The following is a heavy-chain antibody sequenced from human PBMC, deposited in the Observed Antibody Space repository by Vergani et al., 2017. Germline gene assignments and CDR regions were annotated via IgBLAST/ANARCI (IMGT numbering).Heavy chain of an antibody. CDR3: ARSSHDYDSSGYPQRGHAFDI. CDR1: GFTVSSNY. CDR2: IYSGGST. V-gene: IGHV3-66*02. D-gene: IGHD3-22*01. Sequence: EVQLVESGGGLVQPGGSLRLSCAASGFTVSSNYMSWVRQAPGKGLEWVSVIYSGGSTYYADSVKVRFTISRDNSKNTLYLQMNSLRAEDTAVYYCARSSHDYDSSGYPQRGHAFDIWGKGTMVTVSS. J-gene: IGHJ3*02.